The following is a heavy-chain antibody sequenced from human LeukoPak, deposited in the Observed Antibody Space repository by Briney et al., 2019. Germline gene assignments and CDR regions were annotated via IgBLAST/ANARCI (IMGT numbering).Heavy chain of an antibody. Sequence: PSETLSLTCTVSGGSISSYYWSWIRQPPGKGLEWIGYIYYSGSTNYNPSLKSRVTISVDTSKSQFSLRLSSVTAADTALYYCAYSGSYGHLGYWGQGIPVTVSS. D-gene: IGHD1-26*01. CDR3: AYSGSYGHLGY. CDR1: GGSISSYY. V-gene: IGHV4-59*08. CDR2: IYYSGST. J-gene: IGHJ4*02.